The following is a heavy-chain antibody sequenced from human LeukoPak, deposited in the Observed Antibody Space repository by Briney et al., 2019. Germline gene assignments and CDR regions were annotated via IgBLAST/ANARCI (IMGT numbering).Heavy chain of an antibody. Sequence: PGGSLRLSCAASGFTFSSYAMHWVRQAPGKGLEYVSAIRSNGGSTYYANSVKGRFTISRDNSKNTLFLQMGSLRAEDMAVYYCARGGSIAARPIDYWGQGTLVTVSS. V-gene: IGHV3-64*01. CDR1: GFTFSSYA. CDR3: ARGGSIAARPIDY. J-gene: IGHJ4*02. D-gene: IGHD6-6*01. CDR2: IRSNGGST.